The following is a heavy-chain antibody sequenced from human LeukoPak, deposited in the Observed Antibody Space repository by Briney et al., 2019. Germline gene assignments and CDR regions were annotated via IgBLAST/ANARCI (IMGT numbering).Heavy chain of an antibody. CDR1: GYTFTGYY. CDR2: INPNSGGT. J-gene: IGHJ4*02. Sequence: ASVKVSCKASGYTFTGYYMHWVRQAPGQGLEWMGWINPNSGGTNYAQKFQGRVTMTRDTSISTAYMELSRLRSEDTAVYYCATTIPRKDNYGDYGYYFDYWGQGTLVTVSS. CDR3: ATTIPRKDNYGDYGYYFDY. D-gene: IGHD4-17*01. V-gene: IGHV1-2*02.